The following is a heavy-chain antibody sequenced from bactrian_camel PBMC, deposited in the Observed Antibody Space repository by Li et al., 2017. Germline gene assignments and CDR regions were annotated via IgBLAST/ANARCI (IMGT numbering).Heavy chain of an antibody. CDR2: IDSDGGI. Sequence: HVQLVESGGGSVQAGGSLRLSCTASGFSFENVGMGWYRQTPGKEREFVSRIDSDGGIEYIDFAKGRFTISQDNAKGTLYLQMNNLKPEDTAMYYCAADRRHYATDCDLADFTVWGRGTQVTVS. J-gene: IGHJ6*01. D-gene: IGHD1*01. V-gene: IGHV3S60*01. CDR1: GFSFENVG. CDR3: AADRRHYATDCDLADFTV.